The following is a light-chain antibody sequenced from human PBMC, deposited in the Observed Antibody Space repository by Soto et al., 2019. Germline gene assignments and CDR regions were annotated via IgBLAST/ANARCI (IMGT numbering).Light chain of an antibody. CDR1: QDIGSV. CDR3: QHYLNYPIP. J-gene: IGKJ5*01. CDR2: GAS. V-gene: IGKV1-8*01. Sequence: AIRMTQSPSPLSASIGDTVTITCRASQDIGSVLAWYQQKPGTAPKVLISGASDLHGGVPSRFSGSGSRTDFALTITHLQSEDFATYYCQHYLNYPIPFGQGTRL.